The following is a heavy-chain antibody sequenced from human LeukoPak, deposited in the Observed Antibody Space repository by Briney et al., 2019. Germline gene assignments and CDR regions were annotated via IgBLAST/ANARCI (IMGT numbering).Heavy chain of an antibody. CDR1: GGSISSADYY. CDR3: ASIVVVTAAIDY. CDR2: IYYSGST. D-gene: IGHD2-21*02. V-gene: IGHV4-30-4*01. Sequence: SETLSLTCAVSGGSISSADYYWRWIRQSPGRGLEWIGFIYYSGSTHYNPSLKSRVTISVDTSKNQFSLKLRSVTAADTAVYYCASIVVVTAAIDYWGQGTLVTVSS. J-gene: IGHJ4*02.